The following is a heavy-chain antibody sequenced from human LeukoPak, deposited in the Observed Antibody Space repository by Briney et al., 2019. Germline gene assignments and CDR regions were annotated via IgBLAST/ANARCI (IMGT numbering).Heavy chain of an antibody. CDR1: GGSFSGYY. Sequence: SETLSLTCAVYGGSFSGYYWSWIRQPPGKGLEWIGEINHSGSTNYNPSLKSRVTISVDTSKNQFSLKLSSVTAADTAVYYCAGRRNSLRTRQYDFWSGYYTYWGQGTLVAVSS. D-gene: IGHD3-3*01. CDR3: AGRRNSLRTRQYDFWSGYYTY. V-gene: IGHV4-34*01. CDR2: INHSGST. J-gene: IGHJ4*02.